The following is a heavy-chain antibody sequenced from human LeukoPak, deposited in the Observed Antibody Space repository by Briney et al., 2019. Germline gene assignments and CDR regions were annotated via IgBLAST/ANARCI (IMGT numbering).Heavy chain of an antibody. CDR1: GFTLSRIY. D-gene: IGHD5-18*01. CDR3: ASRDTSMA. CDR2: ITGNGGDT. Sequence: GGSLRLSCAASGFTLSRIYMHWVRQAPGKGLEYVSSITGNGGDTYYANSVKGRFTISRDNSKNMLYLQMGSLRTEDMGVYYCASRDTSMAWGQGTLVIVSS. V-gene: IGHV3-64*01. J-gene: IGHJ5*02.